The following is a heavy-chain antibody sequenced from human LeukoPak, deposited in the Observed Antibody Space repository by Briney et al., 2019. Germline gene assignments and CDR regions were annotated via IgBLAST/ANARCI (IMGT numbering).Heavy chain of an antibody. V-gene: IGHV3-11*01. CDR2: ISSSGSTI. Sequence: GGSLRLSCAASGFTFSSYAMSWIRQAPGKGLEWVSYISSSGSTIYYADSVKGRFTISRDNAKNSLYLQMNSLRAEDTAVYYCARDGGSSSWRVYYYYYGMDVWGQGTTVTVSS. J-gene: IGHJ6*02. D-gene: IGHD6-6*01. CDR3: ARDGGSSSWRVYYYYYGMDV. CDR1: GFTFSSYA.